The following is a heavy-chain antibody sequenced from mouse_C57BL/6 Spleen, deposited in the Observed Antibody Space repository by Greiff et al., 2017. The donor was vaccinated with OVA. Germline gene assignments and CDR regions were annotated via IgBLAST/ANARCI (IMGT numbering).Heavy chain of an antibody. D-gene: IGHD1-1*01. CDR2: INPYNGGT. V-gene: IGHV1-19*01. CDR3: ARGITTVVKAMDY. J-gene: IGHJ4*01. Sequence: VQLQQSGPVLVKPGASVKMSCKASGYTFTDYYMNWVKQSHGKSLEWIGVINPYNGGTSYNQKFKGKATLTVDKSSSTAYMELNSLTSEDSAVYSCARGITTVVKAMDYWGQGTSVTVSS. CDR1: GYTFTDYY.